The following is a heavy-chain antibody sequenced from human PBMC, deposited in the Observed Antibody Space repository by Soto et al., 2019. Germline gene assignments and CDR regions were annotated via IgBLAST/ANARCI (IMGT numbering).Heavy chain of an antibody. D-gene: IGHD3-10*01. CDR3: ARDRSGSGSYVRWFDP. CDR2: IYYSGST. CDR1: GGSISSSSYY. Sequence: PSETLSISCTVSGGSISSSSYYWGLIRQPPGKGLEWIGSIYYSGSTYYNPSLKSRVTISVDTSKNQFSLKLSSVTAADTAVYYCARDRSGSGSYVRWFDPWGQGTLVTVSS. J-gene: IGHJ5*02. V-gene: IGHV4-39*02.